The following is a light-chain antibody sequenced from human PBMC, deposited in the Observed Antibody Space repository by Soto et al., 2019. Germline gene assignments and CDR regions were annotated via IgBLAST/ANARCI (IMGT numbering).Light chain of an antibody. CDR3: QQRSNWLII. V-gene: IGKV3-11*01. Sequence: EMALTQSPATLSLSPGERATLSCRTSQSVSNYFAWYQQKPGRAPRLLLYDASNRSTGIPARFIGSGSGTDFTLTISSRGPEDCAVYYCQQRSNWLIILGQGTRLEIK. J-gene: IGKJ5*01. CDR1: QSVSNY. CDR2: DAS.